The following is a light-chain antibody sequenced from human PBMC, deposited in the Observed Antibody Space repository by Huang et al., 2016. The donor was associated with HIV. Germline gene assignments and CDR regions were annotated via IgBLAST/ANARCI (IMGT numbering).Light chain of an antibody. Sequence: DIQMTQSPSSLSASVGNRVTITCQANQDISNYLNWYQQKPGKAPKLLIYDASNLETGVPSRFSGSGSGTDFTFTISSLQSDDIGTYYCQQYDNVPGTFGQGTKLEI. CDR2: DAS. CDR1: QDISNY. V-gene: IGKV1-33*01. J-gene: IGKJ2*01. CDR3: QQYDNVPGT.